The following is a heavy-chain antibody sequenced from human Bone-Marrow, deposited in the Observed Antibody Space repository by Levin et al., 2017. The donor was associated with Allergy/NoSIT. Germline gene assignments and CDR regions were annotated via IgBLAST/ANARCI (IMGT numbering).Heavy chain of an antibody. CDR1: GGSINSDTFY. J-gene: IGHJ5*02. V-gene: IGHV4-39*01. CDR2: VFSNGNA. CDR3: ARHASWFDP. Sequence: SQTLSLTCNVSGGSINSDTFYWGWIRQSPGKGLEWIGSVFSNGNAYYNPSLKSRLTISVDSSNRHFSLKLYSVTAEDSALYFCARHASWFDPWGQGILVTVSS.